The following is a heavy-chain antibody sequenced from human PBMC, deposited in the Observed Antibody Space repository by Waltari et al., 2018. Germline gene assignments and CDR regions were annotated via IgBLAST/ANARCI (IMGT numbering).Heavy chain of an antibody. D-gene: IGHD1-20*01. Sequence: QVQLVQSGAEVKKPGSSVKVSCKASGGTFSSYAIRWVRQAPGQGLEWMGGIIPIFGTANDAQKFQGRVTITTDESTSTAYMELGSLRSEDTAVYYCAVYITGDEGGLDYWGQGTLVTVSS. CDR1: GGTFSSYA. V-gene: IGHV1-69*05. CDR2: IIPIFGTA. J-gene: IGHJ4*02. CDR3: AVYITGDEGGLDY.